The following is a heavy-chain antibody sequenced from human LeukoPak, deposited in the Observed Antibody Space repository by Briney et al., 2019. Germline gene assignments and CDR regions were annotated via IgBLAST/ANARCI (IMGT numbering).Heavy chain of an antibody. CDR3: ARVLSSGWEDYFDY. D-gene: IGHD6-19*01. V-gene: IGHV1-8*03. CDR2: MNTNSGNT. J-gene: IGHJ4*02. Sequence: ASVKVSCKASGYTFTSYDINWVRQATGQGLEWMGWMNTNSGNTGYAQKFQGRVTITRNTSISTAYMELSSLRSEDTAVYYCARVLSSGWEDYFDYWGQGTLVTVSS. CDR1: GYTFTSYD.